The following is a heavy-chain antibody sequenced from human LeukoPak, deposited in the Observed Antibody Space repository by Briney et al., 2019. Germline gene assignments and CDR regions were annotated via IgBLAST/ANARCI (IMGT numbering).Heavy chain of an antibody. CDR2: VYVNGIT. D-gene: IGHD3-22*01. V-gene: IGHV4-4*08. CDR1: GGSMFNYY. J-gene: IGHJ2*01. CDR3: ARRAYYDSSGYHPTSGYFDL. Sequence: SETLSLTYTVSGGSMFNYYWNWIRQPPGKGLEWIGYVYVNGITNYSPSLRSRGTISIATSKNQFSLRLTSVTAADTAIYYCARRAYYDSSGYHPTSGYFDLWGRGTLVSVS.